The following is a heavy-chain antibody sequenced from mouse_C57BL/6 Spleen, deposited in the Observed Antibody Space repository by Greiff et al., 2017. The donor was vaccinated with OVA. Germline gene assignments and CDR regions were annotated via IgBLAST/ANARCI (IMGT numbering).Heavy chain of an antibody. CDR3: ARGDGLPVDV. J-gene: IGHJ1*03. D-gene: IGHD2-2*01. V-gene: IGHV1-80*01. CDR1: GYAFSSYW. Sequence: VHLVESGAELVKPGASVKISCKASGYAFSSYWMNWVKQRPGKGLEWIGQIYPGDGDTNYNGKFKGKATLTADKSSSTAYMQLSSLTSEDSAVYFCARGDGLPVDVWGTGTTVTVSS. CDR2: IYPGDGDT.